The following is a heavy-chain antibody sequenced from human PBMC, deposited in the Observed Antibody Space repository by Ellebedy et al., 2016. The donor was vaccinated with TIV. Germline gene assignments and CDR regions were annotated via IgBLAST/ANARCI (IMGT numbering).Heavy chain of an antibody. CDR2: VSERDGRT. CDR3: TKRADNWGFFDY. Sequence: PGGSLRLSCAASGFTFSDYVMDWVRQVPGKGLEWVSAVSERDGRTFYADSVKGRFSISRDNFKNTLFLQMHSLAAGDTAVYYCTKRADNWGFFDYWGHGTLVTVSS. J-gene: IGHJ4*01. D-gene: IGHD1-1*01. CDR1: GFTFSDYV. V-gene: IGHV3-23*01.